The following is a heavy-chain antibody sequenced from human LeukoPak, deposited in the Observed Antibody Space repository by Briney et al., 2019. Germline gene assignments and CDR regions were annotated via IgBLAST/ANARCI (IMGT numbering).Heavy chain of an antibody. J-gene: IGHJ6*03. Sequence: ASVKVSCKASGYTFTSYGISWVRQAPGQGLEWMGWISAYNGNTNYAQKLQGRVTITTDESTSTAYMELSSLRSEDTAVYYCARDDAVGATTGYMDVWGKGTTVTVSS. D-gene: IGHD1-26*01. CDR3: ARDDAVGATTGYMDV. CDR1: GYTFTSYG. CDR2: ISAYNGNT. V-gene: IGHV1-18*01.